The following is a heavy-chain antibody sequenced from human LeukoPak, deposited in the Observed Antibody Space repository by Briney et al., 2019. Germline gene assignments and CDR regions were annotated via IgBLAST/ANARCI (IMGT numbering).Heavy chain of an antibody. D-gene: IGHD5-18*01. CDR1: GFTFSSYA. V-gene: IGHV3-23*01. CDR3: AKLLSIQLWAFDY. CDR2: ISGSGGST. J-gene: IGHJ4*02. Sequence: GGSLRLSCAASGFTFSSYAMSWVRQAPGKGLEWVSAISGSGGSTYYADAVKGRFTISRDNSKNTLYLQMNSLRAEDTAVYYCAKLLSIQLWAFDYWGQGTLVTVSS.